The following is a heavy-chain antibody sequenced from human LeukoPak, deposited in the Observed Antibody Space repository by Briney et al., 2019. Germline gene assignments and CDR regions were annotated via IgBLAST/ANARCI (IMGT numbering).Heavy chain of an antibody. V-gene: IGHV4-59*01. Sequence: PSETLSLTCTVSGGSISSYYWSWIRQPPRQGLEWIGYIYYSGSTNYNPSLKSRVTISVDTSKNQFSLKLSSVTAADTAVYYCARKEDGAFDYWGQGTLVTVSS. CDR1: GGSISSYY. CDR3: ARKEDGAFDY. CDR2: IYYSGST. J-gene: IGHJ4*02. D-gene: IGHD5-24*01.